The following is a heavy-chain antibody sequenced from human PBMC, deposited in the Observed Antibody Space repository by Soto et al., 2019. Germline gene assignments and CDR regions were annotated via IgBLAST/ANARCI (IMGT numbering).Heavy chain of an antibody. J-gene: IGHJ4*02. CDR2: IYRGGST. V-gene: IGHV3-66*01. Sequence: EVPLVESGGGLVQPGGSLRLSCAASGFTVSSNYMSWVRQAPGKGLEWVSVIYRGGSTYYADSVKGRFTISRDSSKNTLYLQVNSLRAEDTAVYYCARASHNSYDSRGYLYYFDYWGQGTLVTVSS. D-gene: IGHD3-22*01. CDR3: ARASHNSYDSRGYLYYFDY. CDR1: GFTVSSNY.